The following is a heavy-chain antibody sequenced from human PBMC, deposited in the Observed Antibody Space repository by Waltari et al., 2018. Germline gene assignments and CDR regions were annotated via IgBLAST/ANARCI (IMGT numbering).Heavy chain of an antibody. CDR1: GYTFTVYY. CDR3: ARDRWGESHGYGY. D-gene: IGHD7-27*01. Sequence: QVQLVPSGVEVKKPGASVRVSCKASGYTFTVYYLHWIRQAPGQGPEWMGWINPNNGATHYAQKFQGRVTMTRDTSINTAYLEVTSDDTAVYFCARDRWGESHGYGYWGRGTLVTVSS. V-gene: IGHV1-2*02. CDR2: INPNNGAT. J-gene: IGHJ4*02.